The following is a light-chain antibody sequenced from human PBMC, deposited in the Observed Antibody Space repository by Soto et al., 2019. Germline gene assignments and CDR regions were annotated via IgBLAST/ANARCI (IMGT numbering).Light chain of an antibody. CDR2: DAS. Sequence: ESVFTQSPGTLSFSPGERSPLSCMASTSVSRRYLAWYQQKAGKAPRLLIYDASTRATDIPDRFSGSGSGTEFTLTITSLQPEDSATCYCQQRNSYPRTFGQGTKVDIK. CDR1: TSVSRRY. J-gene: IGKJ2*01. V-gene: IGKV3D-20*02. CDR3: QQRNSYPRT.